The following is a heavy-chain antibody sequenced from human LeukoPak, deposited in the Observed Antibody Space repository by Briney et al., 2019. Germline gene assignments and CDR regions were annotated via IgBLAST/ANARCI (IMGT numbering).Heavy chain of an antibody. Sequence: GGSLRLSCAASGFTFSSYAMSWVRQAAGKGLEWVSAISGSGGSTYYADSVKGRFTISRDNSKNTLYLQMNSLRAEDTAVYYCAKWAFYDFWSGYYWYYFDYWGQGTLVTVSS. CDR3: AKWAFYDFWSGYYWYYFDY. CDR1: GFTFSSYA. CDR2: ISGSGGST. V-gene: IGHV3-23*01. D-gene: IGHD3-3*01. J-gene: IGHJ4*02.